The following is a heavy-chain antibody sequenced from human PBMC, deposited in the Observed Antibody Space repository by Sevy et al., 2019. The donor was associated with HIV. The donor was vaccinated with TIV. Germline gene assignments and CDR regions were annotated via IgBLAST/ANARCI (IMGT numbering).Heavy chain of an antibody. V-gene: IGHV3-30*02. CDR2: IWYDGSNK. CDR3: AKEGHYYYDSSGYYGMDV. D-gene: IGHD3-22*01. CDR1: GFTFNTFG. Sequence: GGSLRLSCAASGFTFNTFGMHWVRQAPGKGLEWVAEIWYDGSNKYYEGSVKGRCIISRDNSKNTLFLQMNSLRADDTAVYYCAKEGHYYYDSSGYYGMDVWGQGTTVTVSS. J-gene: IGHJ6*02.